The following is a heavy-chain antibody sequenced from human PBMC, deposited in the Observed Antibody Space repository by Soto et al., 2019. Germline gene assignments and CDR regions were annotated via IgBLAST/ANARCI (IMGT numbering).Heavy chain of an antibody. V-gene: IGHV4-59*01. CDR3: AREGLIPGTTYYYYAMDV. CDR2: ISYSGST. D-gene: IGHD1-7*01. J-gene: IGHJ6*02. CDR1: RGSSSSDY. Sequence: SGTLPLTCTVPRGSSSSDYWSWVRQPPGKGLEWIGYISYSGSTNYNPSLKSRVSISVDTSKNQFSLKLSSVTAADTAVYYCAREGLIPGTTYYYYAMDVWRQGTTVT.